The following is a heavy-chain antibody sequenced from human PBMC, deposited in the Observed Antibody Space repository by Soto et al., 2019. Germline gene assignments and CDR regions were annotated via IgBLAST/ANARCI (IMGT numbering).Heavy chain of an antibody. CDR3: ARDLRLIDPYFDY. J-gene: IGHJ4*02. D-gene: IGHD3-22*01. Sequence: GASVKVSCKASGYTFTGYYMHWVRQAPGQGLEWMGWINPNSGGTNYAQKFQGWVTMTRDTSISTAYMELSRLRSDDTAVYHCARDLRLIDPYFDYWGQGTLVTVSS. V-gene: IGHV1-2*04. CDR2: INPNSGGT. CDR1: GYTFTGYY.